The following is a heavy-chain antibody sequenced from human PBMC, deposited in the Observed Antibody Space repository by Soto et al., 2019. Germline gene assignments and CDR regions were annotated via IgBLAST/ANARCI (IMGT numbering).Heavy chain of an antibody. CDR1: GFPFSSSA. J-gene: IGHJ4*02. V-gene: IGHV3-21*04. D-gene: IGHD5-18*01. Sequence: GGSLRLSCAVSGFPFSSSAMNWVRQAPGEGLEWVSVISHNVLDTYYADSVKGRFTTSRDNAKNSLYLQMNSLRPEDTALYYCVRSKGGYSYGTPFDYWGQGTLVTVSS. CDR3: VRSKGGYSYGTPFDY. CDR2: ISHNVLDT.